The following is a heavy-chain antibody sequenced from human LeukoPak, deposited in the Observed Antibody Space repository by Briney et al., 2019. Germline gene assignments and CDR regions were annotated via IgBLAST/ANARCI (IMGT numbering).Heavy chain of an antibody. Sequence: SETLSLTCAVHGGSFSTYYWNWIRQPPGKGLEWIGEINHSGNTNYNPSLKSRLTISLDTSRNQFSLTLTSVTAADTAVYYCATTYDISGYYHALNYWSQGTLLTVSS. J-gene: IGHJ4*02. CDR2: INHSGNT. CDR3: ATTYDISGYYHALNY. V-gene: IGHV4-34*01. D-gene: IGHD3-22*01. CDR1: GGSFSTYY.